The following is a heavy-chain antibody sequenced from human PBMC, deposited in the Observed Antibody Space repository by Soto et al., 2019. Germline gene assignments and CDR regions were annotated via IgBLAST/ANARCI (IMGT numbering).Heavy chain of an antibody. CDR2: IWTSGST. D-gene: IGHD3-16*01. CDR3: ATRPLLRGAP. V-gene: IGHV3-53*01. J-gene: IGHJ3*01. CDR1: GFTFSSND. Sequence: EVQLVESGGGLIQPGGSLRLSCEASGFTFSSNDMNWVRQAPGKGLEWVSLIWTSGSTAYPDSVKGRFTISRDNSKSALYLHMSSLRAEDTAVYYCATRPLLRGAPWGQGTMVTVSS.